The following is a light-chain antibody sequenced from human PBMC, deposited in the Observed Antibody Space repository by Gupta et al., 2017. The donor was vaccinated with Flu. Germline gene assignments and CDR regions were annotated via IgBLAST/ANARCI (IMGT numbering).Light chain of an antibody. V-gene: IGKV3-20*01. CDR3: LQYGCSPGA. J-gene: IGKJ4*02. Sequence: EIVLTQSSDTLSLYPGEGATLSCRASKSVTSYYFAWYQQKPGQAPRLLIYGASNRANGFPDRFSGSGSGTXFILTIXRLELDDFAVYFCLQYGCSPGAFGXGTKVEIK. CDR2: GAS. CDR1: KSVTSYY.